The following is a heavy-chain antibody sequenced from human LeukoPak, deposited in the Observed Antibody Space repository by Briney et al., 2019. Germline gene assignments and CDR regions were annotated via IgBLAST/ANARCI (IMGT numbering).Heavy chain of an antibody. J-gene: IGHJ2*01. CDR1: GFTFSTYR. D-gene: IGHD3-16*01. Sequence: GGSLRLSCAASGFTFSTYRMNWVRQAPGKGLGWVSKISSSSSSTISYADSVRGRFTISRDNAKNSLYLQMNSLRVEDTAVYYCARVASVSRGILSWGDPQKNGAHWYFDLWGRGTLVTASS. V-gene: IGHV3-48*01. CDR3: ARVASVSRGILSWGDPQKNGAHWYFDL. CDR2: ISSSSSSTI.